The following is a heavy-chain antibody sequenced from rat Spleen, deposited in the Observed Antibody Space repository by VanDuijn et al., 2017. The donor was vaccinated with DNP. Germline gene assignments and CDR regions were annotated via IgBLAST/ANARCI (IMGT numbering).Heavy chain of an antibody. J-gene: IGHJ4*01. CDR2: INYSGIT. CDR3: ARYITTGAMEG. D-gene: IGHD1-10*01. V-gene: IGHV3-1*01. Sequence: EVQLQESGPGLVKPSQSLSLPCSVTGSSITRPFCGWIRKFPGSKIEWIGHINYSGITTYNPSLTRRISITRDTSKNQFFLQLNSVPSEDTATDYCARYITTGAMEGWGQGTSGTVPS. CDR1: GSSITRPF.